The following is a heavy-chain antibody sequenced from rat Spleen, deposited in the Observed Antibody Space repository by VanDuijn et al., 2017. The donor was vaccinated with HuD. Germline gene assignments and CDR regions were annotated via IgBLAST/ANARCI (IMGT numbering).Heavy chain of an antibody. J-gene: IGHJ3*01. V-gene: IGHV5-27*01. Sequence: EVQLVESGGGLVQPGRSLKLSCAASGFTFSDYSMTWVRQTPTKGLEWVAFLTTGGGVTSYRDPVKGRFTISRDNAKNTLYLQMDSLRSDDTATYYCTTEVKFAFWGQGALVTVSS. CDR3: TTEVKFAF. CDR2: LTTGGGVT. CDR1: GFTFSDYS.